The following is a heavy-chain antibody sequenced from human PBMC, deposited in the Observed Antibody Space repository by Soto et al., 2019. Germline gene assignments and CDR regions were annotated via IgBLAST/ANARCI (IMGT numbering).Heavy chain of an antibody. CDR2: IYYSGST. V-gene: IGHV4-59*12. CDR1: GGSISSYY. D-gene: IGHD2-2*01. CDR3: ARVPDR. J-gene: IGHJ5*02. Sequence: SETLSLTCTVSGGSISSYYWSWIRQHLGKGLEWIGYIYYSGSTYYNPSLKSRVTISVDRSKNQFSLKLSSVTAADTAVYYCARVPDRWGQGTLVTVSS.